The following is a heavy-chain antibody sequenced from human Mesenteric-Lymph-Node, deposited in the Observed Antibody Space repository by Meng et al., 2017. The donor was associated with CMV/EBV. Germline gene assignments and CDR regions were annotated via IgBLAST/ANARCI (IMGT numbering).Heavy chain of an antibody. J-gene: IGHJ4*02. CDR3: ARGSSYDILTGYFDY. CDR2: INHSGST. Sequence: VELPPGGGGVVKSSETLVVTFAFHGGSFSGYYWNWIRQAPEKGLEWIGEINHSGSTTYNPSFTSRIIISVDTSTNQISLNMSSVTAADTAVYYCARGSSYDILTGYFDYWGQGALVTVSS. CDR1: GGSFSGYY. D-gene: IGHD3-9*01. V-gene: IGHV4-34*02.